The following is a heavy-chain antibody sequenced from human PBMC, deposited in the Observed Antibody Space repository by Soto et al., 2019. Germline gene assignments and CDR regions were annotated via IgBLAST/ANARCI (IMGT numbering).Heavy chain of an antibody. D-gene: IGHD3-10*01. J-gene: IGHJ4*02. CDR2: IYSSGRT. Sequence: QVQLQESVPGLVKPSQTLSLTCTVSGGSIRSGDYYWSWIRQPPGKGLESIGTIYSSGRTYYNPSLNGRVTISVGTSKNQFSLKLSSVTAADTAVYYCARSLRRGSPFDYWGQGTLVTVSS. CDR3: ARSLRRGSPFDY. CDR1: GGSIRSGDYY. V-gene: IGHV4-30-4*01.